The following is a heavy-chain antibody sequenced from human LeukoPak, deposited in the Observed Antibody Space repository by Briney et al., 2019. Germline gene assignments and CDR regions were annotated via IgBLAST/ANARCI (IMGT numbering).Heavy chain of an antibody. V-gene: IGHV1-2*02. CDR3: ARDYGHYDILTGYRYNWFDP. Sequence: GASVKVSCKASGYTFTGYYMHWVRQAPGQGLEGMGWINPNSGGTKYAQKFQGRVTMTRDTSSSTASMELSRLSSDDTAVYYCARDYGHYDILTGYRYNWFDPWGQGTLVTVSS. CDR2: INPNSGGT. CDR1: GYTFTGYY. J-gene: IGHJ5*02. D-gene: IGHD3-9*01.